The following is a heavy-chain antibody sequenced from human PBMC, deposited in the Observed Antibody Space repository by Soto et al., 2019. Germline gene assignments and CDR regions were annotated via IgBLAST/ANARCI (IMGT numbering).Heavy chain of an antibody. V-gene: IGHV3-23*01. CDR1: ELSSSNHA. D-gene: IGHD5-18*01. J-gene: IGHJ4*02. CDR2: ISGSDGGA. Sequence: EVHLLESGGGLVQPGGSLRLSCAASELSSSNHAMTWVRQAPGKGLEWVYGISGSDGGAYYADSVKGRFTISRDNSRSTLYLQMNSLRVEDTAVYYCASGGLHGYTNGGLSYFHSWGQGTLVTFSA. CDR3: ASGGLHGYTNGGLSYFHS.